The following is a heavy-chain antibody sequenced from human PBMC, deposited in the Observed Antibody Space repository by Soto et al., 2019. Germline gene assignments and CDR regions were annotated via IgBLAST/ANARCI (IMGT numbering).Heavy chain of an antibody. J-gene: IGHJ4*02. Sequence: LRLSCAASGFTFSSYGMHWLRQAPGKGLEWVAVISFDGSNKYYADSVKGRFTISRDNSRNTLYLQMNSLRAKDTAVYYCAKERMEQYQLLPFFDYWGQGTVVTVSS. CDR3: AKERMEQYQLLPFFDY. V-gene: IGHV3-30*18. CDR2: ISFDGSNK. D-gene: IGHD2-2*01. CDR1: GFTFSSYG.